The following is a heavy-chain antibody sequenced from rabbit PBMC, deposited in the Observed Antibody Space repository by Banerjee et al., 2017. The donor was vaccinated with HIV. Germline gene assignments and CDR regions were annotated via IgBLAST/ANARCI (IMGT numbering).Heavy chain of an antibody. CDR3: ARNYVNAFDP. D-gene: IGHD1-1*01. Sequence: QSLEESGGGLVQPEGSLKLSCTASGFSFSNKVVMCWVRQAPGKGLEWIGCINAVTGKAVYANWAKGRVTISKTSSTTVTLQMTSLTAADTATYFCARNYVNAFDPWGPGTLVTVS. V-gene: IGHV1S40*01. CDR2: INAVTGKA. J-gene: IGHJ2*01. CDR1: GFSFSNKVV.